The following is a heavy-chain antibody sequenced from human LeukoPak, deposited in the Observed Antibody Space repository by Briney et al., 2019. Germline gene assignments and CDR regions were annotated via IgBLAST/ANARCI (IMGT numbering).Heavy chain of an antibody. V-gene: IGHV3-53*01. D-gene: IGHD3-10*01. CDR1: GFTVSSNY. CDR3: ARDQPDYGSGMGPFDY. Sequence: GGSLRLSCAASGFTVSSNYMSWVRQAPGKGLEWVSVIYSGGSTYYADSVKGRFTISRDNSKNTLYLQMNSLRAEDTAVYYCARDQPDYGSGMGPFDYWGQRTLVTVSS. J-gene: IGHJ4*02. CDR2: IYSGGST.